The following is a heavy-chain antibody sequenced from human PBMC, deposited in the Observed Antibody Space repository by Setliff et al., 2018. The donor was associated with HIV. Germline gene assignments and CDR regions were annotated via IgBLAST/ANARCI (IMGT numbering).Heavy chain of an antibody. CDR1: GFTFSDYW. CDR3: ARETWFGGFPGGMDV. J-gene: IGHJ6*02. D-gene: IGHD3-10*01. Sequence: LRLSCAASGFTFSDYWMHWVRQAPGKGLVWVSRVKNDGTSTDYADSVRGRLTVSRDNSKSTLYLQVNSLRPQDTAVYYCARETWFGGFPGGMDVWGQGTTVTVSS. V-gene: IGHV3-74*01. CDR2: VKNDGTST.